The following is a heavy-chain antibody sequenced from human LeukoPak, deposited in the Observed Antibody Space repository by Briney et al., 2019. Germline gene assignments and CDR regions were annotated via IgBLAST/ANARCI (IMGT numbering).Heavy chain of an antibody. Sequence: ASVKVSCKASGYTFTSYAMHWVRQAPGQGLEWMGWMNAVDGNTKYSQKFQGRVSISRDTSATTAYMELSSLTSEGTAVYYCARDATYCRGSTCSYYGLDVWGQGTTVTVSS. CDR2: MNAVDGNT. CDR1: GYTFTSYA. J-gene: IGHJ6*02. D-gene: IGHD2-15*01. CDR3: ARDATYCRGSTCSYYGLDV. V-gene: IGHV1-3*01.